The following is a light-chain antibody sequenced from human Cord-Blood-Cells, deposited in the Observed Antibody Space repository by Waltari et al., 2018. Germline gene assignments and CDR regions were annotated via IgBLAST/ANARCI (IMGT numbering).Light chain of an antibody. CDR2: SNN. Sequence: QSVLTQPPSASGTPGQRVTISCSGSSSNIGSNTVNWYQQLPGTAPKLLLFSNNRRPSGVPDRFSGSMSGTSASLAISGLQSEDEADYYCAAWDDSLNGWVFGGGTKLTVL. J-gene: IGLJ3*02. V-gene: IGLV1-44*01. CDR1: SSNIGSNT. CDR3: AAWDDSLNGWV.